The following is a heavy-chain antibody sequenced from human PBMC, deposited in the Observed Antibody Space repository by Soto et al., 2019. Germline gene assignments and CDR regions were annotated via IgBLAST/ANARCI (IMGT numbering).Heavy chain of an antibody. V-gene: IGHV3-23*01. J-gene: IGHJ4*02. CDR3: AKHVGATRNIAILGYYFDY. CDR1: GFTFSSYA. CDR2: ISGSGGST. D-gene: IGHD1-26*01. Sequence: GGSLRLSCAASGFTFSSYAMSWVRQAPGKGLEWVSAISGSGGSTYYADSVKGRFTISRDNSKNTLYLQMNSLRAEDTAVYYCAKHVGATRNIAILGYYFDYWGQGTLVTVSS.